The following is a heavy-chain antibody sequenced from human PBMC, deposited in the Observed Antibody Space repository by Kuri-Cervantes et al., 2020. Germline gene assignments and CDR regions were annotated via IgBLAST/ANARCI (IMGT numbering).Heavy chain of an antibody. V-gene: IGHV1-2*02. CDR3: ARAAADSSGAFDI. D-gene: IGHD6-19*01. CDR1: GYTFTGYY. Sequence: ASVKVSCKASGYTFTGYYMHWVRQAPGQGLEWMGWINPNSGGTNYAQKLQGRVTMTTDTSTSTAYMELRSLRSDDTAVYYCARAAADSSGAFDIWGQGTMVTVSS. CDR2: INPNSGGT. J-gene: IGHJ3*02.